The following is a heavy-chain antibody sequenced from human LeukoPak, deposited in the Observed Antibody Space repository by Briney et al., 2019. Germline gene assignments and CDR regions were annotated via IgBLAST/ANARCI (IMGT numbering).Heavy chain of an antibody. V-gene: IGHV3-7*01. CDR3: ARAGYYDFWSALDY. J-gene: IGHJ4*02. Sequence: GGSLRLSCAASGFTFSSYWMSWVRQAPGKGLEWVANIKQDGSEKYYVDSVKGRFTISRDNAKNSLYLQMNSLRAEDTAVYYCARAGYYDFWSALDYWGQGTLVTVSS. CDR2: IKQDGSEK. D-gene: IGHD3-3*01. CDR1: GFTFSSYW.